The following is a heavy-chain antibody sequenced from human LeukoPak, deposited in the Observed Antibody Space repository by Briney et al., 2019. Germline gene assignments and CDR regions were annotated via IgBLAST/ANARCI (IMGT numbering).Heavy chain of an antibody. CDR1: GYTFTDYY. Sequence: SVKVSCKASGYTFTDYYMDWVRQAPGQGLEWMGGVIPIFGTANYAQKFQGRVTITTDESTSTAYMELSSLRSEDTAVYYCAREGGYGGNSQNWFDPWGQGTLVTVSS. CDR3: AREGGYGGNSQNWFDP. D-gene: IGHD4-23*01. J-gene: IGHJ5*02. CDR2: VIPIFGTA. V-gene: IGHV1-69*05.